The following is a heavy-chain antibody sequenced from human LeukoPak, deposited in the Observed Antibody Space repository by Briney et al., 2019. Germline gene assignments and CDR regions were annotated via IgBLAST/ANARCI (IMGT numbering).Heavy chain of an antibody. V-gene: IGHV4-59*01. Sequence: SETLSLTCTVSGGSINSYYWSWIRQPPGKGLEWIGYISYSGSTSYNPSLKSRVTISVDTSKNQFSLKLSSVTAADTAVYYCARDGDTAMILFAFDIWGQGTIVTVSS. CDR3: ARDGDTAMILFAFDI. J-gene: IGHJ3*02. CDR1: GGSINSYY. D-gene: IGHD5-18*01. CDR2: ISYSGST.